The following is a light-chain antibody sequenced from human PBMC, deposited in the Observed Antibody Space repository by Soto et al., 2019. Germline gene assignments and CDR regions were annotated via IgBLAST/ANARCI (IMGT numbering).Light chain of an antibody. J-gene: IGLJ3*02. V-gene: IGLV2-23*01. Sequence: QSVLTQPASVSGSPGQSITISCTGTSSDVGTYDLVSWYQQYPGKAPKLMIYDANKRPSGVSNRFSGSKSGNTASLTISGLQAEDEADYYCCSYTDSDTWVFGGGTKLTVL. CDR2: DAN. CDR3: CSYTDSDTWV. CDR1: SSDVGTYDL.